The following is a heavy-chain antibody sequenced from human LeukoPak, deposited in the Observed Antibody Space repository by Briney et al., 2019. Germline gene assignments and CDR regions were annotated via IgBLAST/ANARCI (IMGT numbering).Heavy chain of an antibody. J-gene: IGHJ4*02. V-gene: IGHV3-21*01. CDR1: GFTFSSYT. CDR2: ISSSATYI. D-gene: IGHD4-17*01. CDR3: ATWDDYGDFVAFEY. Sequence: GGSLRLSCGGSGFTFSSYTMNWVRQAPGKGLEWVASISSSATYIYYADSVRGRFTISRDDAKKSVFLHMNSLRAEDTAVYFCATWDDYGDFVAFEYWGQGTLVSVSS.